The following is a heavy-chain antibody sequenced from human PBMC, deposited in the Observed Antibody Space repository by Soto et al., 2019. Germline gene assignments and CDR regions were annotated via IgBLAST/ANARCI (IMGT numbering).Heavy chain of an antibody. Sequence: PGGSLRLSCAASGFIVSTNYMNWVRQAPGKGLEWVSVIYRDGSTYYADSVMGRFTISRDNSKNTLYLQMNSLRVEDTAVYRCAKDFYESVGSPLNIWGQGTKVTVSS. CDR3: AKDFYESVGSPLNI. J-gene: IGHJ3*02. CDR2: IYRDGST. V-gene: IGHV3-53*05. D-gene: IGHD3-22*01. CDR1: GFIVSTNY.